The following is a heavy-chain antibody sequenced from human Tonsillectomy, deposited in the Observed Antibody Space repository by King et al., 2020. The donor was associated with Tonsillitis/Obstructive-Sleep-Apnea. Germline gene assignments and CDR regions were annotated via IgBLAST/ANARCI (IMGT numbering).Heavy chain of an antibody. CDR3: AKDLSSGWALDY. CDR2: ISYDGSNK. D-gene: IGHD6-19*01. CDR1: GFSFSSNG. Sequence: VQLVESGGGVVQPGRSLRLSCAASGFSFSSNGMHWVRQAPGKGLEWVAVISYDGSNKYYADSVKGRFTISRDDHKNTLELQMDSLRTEDTAVYYCAKDLSSGWALDYWGQGTLVTVAS. V-gene: IGHV3-30*18. J-gene: IGHJ4*02.